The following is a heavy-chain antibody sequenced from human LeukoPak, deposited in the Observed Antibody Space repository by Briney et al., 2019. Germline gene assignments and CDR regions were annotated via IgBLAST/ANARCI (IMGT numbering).Heavy chain of an antibody. J-gene: IGHJ3*02. CDR3: ARVRGASGDYYDSSAGAFDI. Sequence: GGSLRLSCAASGFTFSSYEMNWVRQAPGKGLEWVSHISSSGSTIYYADSVKGRFTISRDNAKNSLYPQMNSLRAEDTAVYYCARVRGASGDYYDSSAGAFDIWGQGTMVTVSS. V-gene: IGHV3-48*03. CDR1: GFTFSSYE. CDR2: ISSSGSTI. D-gene: IGHD3-22*01.